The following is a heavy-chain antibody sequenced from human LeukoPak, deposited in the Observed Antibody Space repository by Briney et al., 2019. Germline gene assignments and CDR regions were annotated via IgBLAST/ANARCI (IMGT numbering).Heavy chain of an antibody. Sequence: ASVKVSCKASGYTFTSYYMHWVRQAPRQGLEWMGIINPSGGNTNYAQKFQGRVTMTRDTSTSTVYMELSSLRSEDTAVYYCARGDHVRIYAESAFDIWGQGTMVTVSS. D-gene: IGHD5/OR15-5a*01. J-gene: IGHJ3*02. CDR3: ARGDHVRIYAESAFDI. V-gene: IGHV1-46*01. CDR2: INPSGGNT. CDR1: GYTFTSYY.